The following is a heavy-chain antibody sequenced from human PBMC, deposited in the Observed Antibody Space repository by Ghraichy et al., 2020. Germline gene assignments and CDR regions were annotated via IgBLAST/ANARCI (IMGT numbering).Heavy chain of an antibody. CDR1: GFSISSYW. V-gene: IGHV3-7*01. CDR2: MKEDGSKI. Sequence: GGSLRLSCAASGFSISSYWMSWVHQAPGKGPEWVANMKEDGSKIYYVDSVRGRFTISRDNAKNSLYLQMNSLRAEDTAVYYCARDAYWGQGTLVTVSS. CDR3: ARDAY. J-gene: IGHJ4*02.